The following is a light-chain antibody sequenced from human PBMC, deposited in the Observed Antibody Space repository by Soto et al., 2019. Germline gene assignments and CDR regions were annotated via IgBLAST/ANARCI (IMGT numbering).Light chain of an antibody. V-gene: IGKV3-11*01. J-gene: IGKJ3*01. CDR1: QSVGTD. CDR3: QHRSTSFT. CDR2: DAF. Sequence: VLSQSPATLSLSPGERATLSYRASQSVGTDLAWYQQKAGQAPRLLIFDAFKRAAAFPARFSGSGSGTDFTLTISSLEPDDIAVYYCQHRSTSFTFGPGTKVEIK.